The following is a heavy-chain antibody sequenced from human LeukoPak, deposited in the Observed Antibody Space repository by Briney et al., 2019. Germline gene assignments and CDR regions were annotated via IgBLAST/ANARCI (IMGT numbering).Heavy chain of an antibody. CDR1: GFTFSRYA. CDR2: ISGSGGST. CDR3: AKESMGYYDSSGYPFDY. J-gene: IGHJ4*02. D-gene: IGHD3-22*01. V-gene: IGHV3-23*01. Sequence: GSLRLSWAAPGFTFSRYALRWGRPVPGKGPEGGSAISGSGGSTYYADSVKGRFTISRDNSKNTLYLQMNSLRAEDTAVYYCAKESMGYYDSSGYPFDYWGQGTLVTVSS.